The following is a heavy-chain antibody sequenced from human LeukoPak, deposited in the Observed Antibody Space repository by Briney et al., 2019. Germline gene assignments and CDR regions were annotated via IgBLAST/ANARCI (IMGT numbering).Heavy chain of an antibody. V-gene: IGHV4-34*01. CDR2: INHSGST. CDR1: GGSFSGYY. Sequence: SETLSLTCAVYGGSFSGYYWSWIRQPPGKGLEWIGEINHSGSTNYNPSLKSRVTISVDTSKNQFSLKLSSVTAADTAVYYCARGPLRGSSGWYRSQYWGQGTLVTVSS. D-gene: IGHD6-19*01. J-gene: IGHJ4*02. CDR3: ARGPLRGSSGWYRSQY.